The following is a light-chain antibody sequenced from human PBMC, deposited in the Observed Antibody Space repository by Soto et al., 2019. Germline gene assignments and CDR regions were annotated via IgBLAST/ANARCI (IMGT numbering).Light chain of an antibody. CDR3: QHYGGPVGYS. V-gene: IGKV3-20*01. Sequence: EIVLTQSPSTLSLSPGDRVALSCRASQTVRNNYVAWYQQKPGQAPKLPIYGASSRATDIPGRFSGSGSGTDFALTISRLEPEDFAVYYCQHYGGPVGYSFGQGTKLEIK. J-gene: IGKJ2*03. CDR1: QTVRNNY. CDR2: GAS.